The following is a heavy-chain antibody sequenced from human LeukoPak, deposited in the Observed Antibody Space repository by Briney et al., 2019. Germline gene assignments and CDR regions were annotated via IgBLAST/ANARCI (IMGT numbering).Heavy chain of an antibody. CDR2: IRYDGTNK. J-gene: IGHJ3*02. CDR3: AKNTQSRHSGSYYNAFHI. CDR1: GFTFSNYG. D-gene: IGHD1-26*01. Sequence: PGGSLRLSCAASGFTFSNYGMHWVRQAPGKGLEWMTFIRYDGTNKYYADSMKGRFTISRDNSKNTLDLQMDSLRGEDTAVYYCAKNTQSRHSGSYYNAFHIWGQGTMVTVSS. V-gene: IGHV3-30*02.